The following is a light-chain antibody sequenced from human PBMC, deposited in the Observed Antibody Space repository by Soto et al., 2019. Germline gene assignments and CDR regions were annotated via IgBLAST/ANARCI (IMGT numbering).Light chain of an antibody. CDR1: QSVSSSS. J-gene: IGKJ3*01. CDR3: QRYGSSPL. CDR2: GTS. V-gene: IGKV3-20*01. Sequence: ETVLTQSPGTLSLSPGERATLSCRASQSVSSSSLAWYQQRSGQAPRLLIYGTSSRATGIPDRFSGSGSGTDFTLTISRLEPEDFAVYFCQRYGSSPLFGPGTKVDIK.